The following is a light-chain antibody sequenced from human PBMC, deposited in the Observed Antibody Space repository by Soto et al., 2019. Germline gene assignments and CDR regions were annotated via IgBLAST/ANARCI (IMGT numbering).Light chain of an antibody. CDR2: LGS. Sequence: DIVMTQSPLSLPVTPGAPASISCRSSQSLLHSNGYNYLDWYLQKPGQSPQLLIYLGSNRASGVPDRFSGSGSGTDFTLKISRLEAEDVGVYYCMQTLQTRTFGQGTKVDIK. CDR1: QSLLHSNGYNY. V-gene: IGKV2-28*01. CDR3: MQTLQTRT. J-gene: IGKJ1*01.